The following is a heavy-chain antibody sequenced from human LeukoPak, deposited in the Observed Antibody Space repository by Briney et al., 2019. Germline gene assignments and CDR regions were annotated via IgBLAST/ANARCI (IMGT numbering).Heavy chain of an antibody. V-gene: IGHV3-23*01. CDR3: AKAGIAVPATPEY. D-gene: IGHD6-19*01. J-gene: IGHJ4*02. CDR2: ISSSGGTT. Sequence: GGSLRLSCAASGFTFSSYAMNWVRQAPGKGLEWVSVISSSGGTTYYSDSVKGRFIISRDDSKNTLYLQMNSLRAEDTAVYYCAKAGIAVPATPEYCGQGTQVTVSS. CDR1: GFTFSSYA.